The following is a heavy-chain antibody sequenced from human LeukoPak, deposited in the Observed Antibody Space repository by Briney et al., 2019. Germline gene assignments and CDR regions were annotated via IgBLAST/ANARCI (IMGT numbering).Heavy chain of an antibody. V-gene: IGHV3-30*03. Sequence: GGSLRLSCAASGFTFSTYGMHWVRQAPGKGLEWVAVISYDGSNKYHADSVKGRFTISRDNSRDTLYLQMNSLRVEDTAVYYCARGDGTGSYVPNDYWGQGTPVTVSS. CDR2: ISYDGSNK. CDR1: GFTFSTYG. D-gene: IGHD3-10*01. CDR3: ARGDGTGSYVPNDY. J-gene: IGHJ4*02.